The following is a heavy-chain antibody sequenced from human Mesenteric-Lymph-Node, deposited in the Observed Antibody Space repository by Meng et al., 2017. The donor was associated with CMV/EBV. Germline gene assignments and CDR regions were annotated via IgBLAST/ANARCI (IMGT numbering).Heavy chain of an antibody. D-gene: IGHD1-7*01. J-gene: IGHJ5*02. CDR3: AKDGRKVELVPNWFDP. CDR2: IRYDGSNK. Sequence: GGSLRLSCAASGFTFTSYGMHWVRQAPGKGLEWVAFIRYDGSNKYYTDSVKDRFTISRDNSKKTLYLQMNSLRAEDTAVYYCAKDGRKVELVPNWFDPWGQGALVTVSS. CDR1: GFTFTSYG. V-gene: IGHV3-30*02.